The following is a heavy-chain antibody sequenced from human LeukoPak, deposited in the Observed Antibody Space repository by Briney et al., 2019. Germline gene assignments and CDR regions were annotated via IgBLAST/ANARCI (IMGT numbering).Heavy chain of an antibody. D-gene: IGHD5-18*01. CDR1: GFTFSSYW. J-gene: IGHJ4*02. CDR2: INSDGSST. CDR3: ARASGGYSPRDDY. V-gene: IGHV3-74*01. Sequence: GGSLRLSCAASGFTFSSYWMHWVRQVPGKGLVWVSRINSDGSSTSYADSVKGRLTISRDNAKNTLYLQMNSVSVEDTAVYYCARASGGYSPRDDYWGQRTLVTVSS.